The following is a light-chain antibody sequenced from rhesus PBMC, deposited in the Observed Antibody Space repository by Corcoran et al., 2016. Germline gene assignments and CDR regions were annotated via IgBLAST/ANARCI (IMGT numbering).Light chain of an antibody. V-gene: IGKV1-33*02. Sequence: DIQMSQSPSSLSASVGYTVTITCRASQGMSNALAWYQQKPGNAPKPLIYGTSTLEDGVPSRFSGSRSGTDFTLTIDSLQPEDFGTYYCHQGFTRPSTFGRGTKVEIK. CDR1: QGMSNA. J-gene: IGKJ2*01. CDR3: HQGFTRPST. CDR2: GTS.